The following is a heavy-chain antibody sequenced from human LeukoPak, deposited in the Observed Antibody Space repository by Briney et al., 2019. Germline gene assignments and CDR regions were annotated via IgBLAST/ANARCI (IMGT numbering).Heavy chain of an antibody. D-gene: IGHD3-16*01. Sequence: GESLKISCKDSGYSFTSYWIGWVRQMPGKGLEWMGIIFCGDSDTRYSPSFQGQVTISTDRSISTAYLQWSSLKASDSAMYYCARRGGSSGAIGHDAFEIWGQGTMVTVSS. CDR2: IFCGDSDT. V-gene: IGHV5-51*01. CDR3: ARRGGSSGAIGHDAFEI. CDR1: GYSFTSYW. J-gene: IGHJ3*02.